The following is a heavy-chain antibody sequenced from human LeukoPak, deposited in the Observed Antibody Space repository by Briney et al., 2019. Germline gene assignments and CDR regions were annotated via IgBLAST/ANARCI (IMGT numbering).Heavy chain of an antibody. V-gene: IGHV3-23*01. J-gene: IGHJ4*02. Sequence: GGSLRLSCAASGFTFSSYAMSWVRQAPGEGLEWVSAISGSGGNTYYADSVKGRFTISRDNSKNTLYLQMNSLRAEDTAVYYCAKDAWYCSSTSCPATGYWGQGTLVTVSS. CDR1: GFTFSSYA. CDR3: AKDAWYCSSTSCPATGY. CDR2: ISGSGGNT. D-gene: IGHD2-2*01.